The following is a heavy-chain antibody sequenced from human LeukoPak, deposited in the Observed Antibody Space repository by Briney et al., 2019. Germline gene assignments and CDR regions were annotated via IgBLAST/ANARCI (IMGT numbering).Heavy chain of an antibody. V-gene: IGHV3-23*01. D-gene: IGHD3-22*01. Sequence: PGGSLRLSCAASEFTFSSYAMSWVRQAPGKGLEWVSTISGRGDSTYYADSVKGRFTISRANSKNTLYLQMSSLRAEDTAVYYCAKHGGSGYYYVVDYWGQGTLVTVSS. CDR3: AKHGGSGYYYVVDY. J-gene: IGHJ4*02. CDR2: ISGRGDST. CDR1: EFTFSSYA.